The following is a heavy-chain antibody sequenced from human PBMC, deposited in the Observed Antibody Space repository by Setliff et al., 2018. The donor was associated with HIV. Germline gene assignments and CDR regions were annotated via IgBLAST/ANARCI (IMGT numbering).Heavy chain of an antibody. D-gene: IGHD3-22*01. V-gene: IGHV3-11*04. CDR2: ITSGGCSI. Sequence: GGSMRLSCAASTFTFSDYYMNWLRHAPGKGLECVSCITSGGCSIYQTDSGKGRFTISRDNSKNTLYLQRTSLRAEDTVVYYWARATGITMIVVVITGADYWGQGTLVTVSS. CDR1: TFTFSDYY. CDR3: ARATGITMIVVVITGADY. J-gene: IGHJ4*02.